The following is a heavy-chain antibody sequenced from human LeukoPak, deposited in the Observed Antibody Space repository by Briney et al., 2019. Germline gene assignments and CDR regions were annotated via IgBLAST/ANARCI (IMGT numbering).Heavy chain of an antibody. V-gene: IGHV6-1*01. CDR1: GDSVSSNTDA. J-gene: IGHJ4*02. D-gene: IGHD6-19*01. CDR2: TYYRSKWYN. CDR3: ARGGYSSGWSPDY. Sequence: SQTLSLTCAISGDSVSSNTDAWNWIRQSPSRGLEWLGRTYYRSKWYNDYAVSVKSRITISADTSRNHFSLQLTSMTPEDTAVYYCARGGYSSGWSPDYWGQGTLVTVSS.